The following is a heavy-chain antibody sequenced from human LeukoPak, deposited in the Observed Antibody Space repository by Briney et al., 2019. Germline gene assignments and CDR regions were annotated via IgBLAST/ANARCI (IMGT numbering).Heavy chain of an antibody. V-gene: IGHV3-23*01. CDR3: AKARYGGNSDYYYYMDV. D-gene: IGHD4-23*01. CDR1: GFTFSSYA. Sequence: GGSLRLSCAASGFTFSSYAMSWVRQAPGKGLEWVSAISGSGGSTYYADSVKGRFTISRDNSKSTLYLQMNSLRAEDTAVYCCAKARYGGNSDYYYYMDVWGKGTTVTVSS. CDR2: ISGSGGST. J-gene: IGHJ6*03.